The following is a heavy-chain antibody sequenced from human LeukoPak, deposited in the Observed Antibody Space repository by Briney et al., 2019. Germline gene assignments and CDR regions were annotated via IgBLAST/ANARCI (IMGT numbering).Heavy chain of an antibody. Sequence: GGSLRLSRAASGFTLDDYAMHWVRQAPGKGLEWVSLISGDGGITNYADSVKGRFTVSRDNTKNSLYLQMNSLRTEDTAFYYCAKDIYSSSWYDFQHWGQGTLVTVSS. D-gene: IGHD6-13*01. J-gene: IGHJ1*01. CDR2: ISGDGGIT. CDR1: GFTLDDYA. V-gene: IGHV3-43*02. CDR3: AKDIYSSSWYDFQH.